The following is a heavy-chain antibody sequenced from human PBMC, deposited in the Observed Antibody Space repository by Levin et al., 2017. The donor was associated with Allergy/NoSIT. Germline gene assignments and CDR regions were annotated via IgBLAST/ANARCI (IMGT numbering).Heavy chain of an antibody. V-gene: IGHV4-59*01. CDR1: GASISVYY. Sequence: PGGSLRLSCTVSGASISVYYWSWIRQPPGKGLEWIGYVYYSGSTNYNPSLQSRVSMSIDTSKNQFSLKLSSVTAADTAVYFCARERKTLRNDYANWYFDLWGRGTLVTVSS. CDR3: ARERKTLRNDYANWYFDL. CDR2: VYYSGST. J-gene: IGHJ2*01. D-gene: IGHD4-17*01.